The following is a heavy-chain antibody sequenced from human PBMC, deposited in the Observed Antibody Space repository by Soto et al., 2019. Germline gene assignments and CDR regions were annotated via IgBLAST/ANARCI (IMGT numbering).Heavy chain of an antibody. CDR2: IYYSGST. Sequence: SETLSFTCTVSGGSISSSSYYWGWIRQPPGKGLEWIGSIYYSGSTYYNPSLKSRVTISVDTSKNQFPLKLSSVTAADTAVYYCARRTSGWYYYYGMDVWGQGTTVTVSS. V-gene: IGHV4-39*01. CDR3: ARRTSGWYYYYGMDV. D-gene: IGHD6-19*01. CDR1: GGSISSSSYY. J-gene: IGHJ6*02.